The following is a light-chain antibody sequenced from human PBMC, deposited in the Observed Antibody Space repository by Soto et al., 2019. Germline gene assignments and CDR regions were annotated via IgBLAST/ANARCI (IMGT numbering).Light chain of an antibody. V-gene: IGLV2-11*01. CDR2: DVS. CDR1: SSDVGGYNY. Sequence: QSALTQPRSVSGSPGQSVTISCTGTSSDVGGYNYVSWYQQHPGKAPKLMIYDVSKRPSGVPDRFSGSKSGNTASLTISGLQADDEADYYCQSFDNRLSAWVFGGGTKLTVL. CDR3: QSFDNRLSAWV. J-gene: IGLJ3*02.